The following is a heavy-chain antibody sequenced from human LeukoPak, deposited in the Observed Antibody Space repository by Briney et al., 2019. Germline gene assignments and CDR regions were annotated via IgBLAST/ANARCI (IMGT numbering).Heavy chain of an antibody. CDR1: GFTFSNAW. CDR3: ATDLLDY. V-gene: IGHV3-15*01. CDR2: IKRKTEGGTT. Sequence: GGSLRPSCAASGFTFSNAWMSWVRQAPGKGLEWVGRIKRKTEGGTTEYAAPVKGRFTISRDDSENTVYLQMSSLKTEDTAMYYCATDLLDYWGQGTLVTASS. J-gene: IGHJ4*02.